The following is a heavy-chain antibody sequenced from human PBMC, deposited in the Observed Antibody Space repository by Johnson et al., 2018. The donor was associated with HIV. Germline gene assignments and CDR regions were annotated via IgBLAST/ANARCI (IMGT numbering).Heavy chain of an antibody. D-gene: IGHD3-10*01. V-gene: IGHV3-30*04. J-gene: IGHJ3*02. CDR2: ISYDGSNK. CDR1: GFTFSTYA. CDR3: ANLPQPFHYYDSGRPNTFDI. Sequence: QVHLVESGGGLVQPGRSLRLSCAASGFTFSTYAMHWVRQAPGKGLEWVALISYDGSNKYYADSVKGRFTISRDNSKNTLYLQMNSLRAEDTALYYCANLPQPFHYYDSGRPNTFDIWGQGTMVTVSS.